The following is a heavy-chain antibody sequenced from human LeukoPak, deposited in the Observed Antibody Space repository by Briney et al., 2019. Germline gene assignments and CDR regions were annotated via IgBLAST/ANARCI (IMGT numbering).Heavy chain of an antibody. V-gene: IGHV3-21*01. CDR2: ISSSSSYI. CDR3: ARVYNLVDYGDWNFDY. CDR1: GFTVSSYS. J-gene: IGHJ4*02. D-gene: IGHD4-17*01. Sequence: PGGSLRLSCAASGFTVSSYSMNWVRQPPGKGLEWVSSISSSSSYIYYADSVKGRFTISRDNAKNSLYLQMNSLRAEDTAVYYCARVYNLVDYGDWNFDYWGQGTLVAVSS.